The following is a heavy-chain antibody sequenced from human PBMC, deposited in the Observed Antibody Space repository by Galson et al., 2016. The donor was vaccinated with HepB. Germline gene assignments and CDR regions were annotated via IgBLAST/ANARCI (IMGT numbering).Heavy chain of an antibody. CDR3: ARGSLWYDY. D-gene: IGHD6-13*01. Sequence: ETLSLTCAVSGYSISSGYQWGWIRQPPGKGLEWIGSIYHSGSTYYNPSLKSRVTISVDTSKNQFSLKLSSVTAADSAVYYCARGSLWYDYWGQGTLVTVSS. J-gene: IGHJ4*02. CDR1: GYSISSGYQ. CDR2: IYHSGST. V-gene: IGHV4-38-2*01.